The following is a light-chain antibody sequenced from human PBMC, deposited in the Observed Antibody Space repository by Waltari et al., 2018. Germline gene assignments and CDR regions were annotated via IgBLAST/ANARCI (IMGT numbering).Light chain of an antibody. J-gene: IGLJ3*02. CDR1: SGSVSSTSY. Sequence: QTVVTQEPSLSVSPGGTVTLTCALSSGSVSSTSYPTWYQQTPGQPPRTLVYKGISRSSGVPDRFSGAILGNTAALTSTGAQADDESDYYCSMYMGSGVGVFGGGTKLTVL. V-gene: IGLV8-61*01. CDR2: KGI. CDR3: SMYMGSGVGV.